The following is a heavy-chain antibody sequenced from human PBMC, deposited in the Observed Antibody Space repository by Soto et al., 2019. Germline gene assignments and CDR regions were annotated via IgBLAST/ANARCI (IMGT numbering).Heavy chain of an antibody. CDR3: ARSHYDSSGYLYYFDY. CDR2: IYSGGTT. D-gene: IGHD3-22*01. V-gene: IGHV3-53*01. CDR1: GFTVSSNY. Sequence: GGSLRLSCAASGFTVSSNYMSWVRQAPGKGLEWVSVIYSGGTTYYADSVKGRFTISRDNSKNTLYLQMNSLRAEDTAVYYCARSHYDSSGYLYYFDYWGQGTLVTVSS. J-gene: IGHJ4*02.